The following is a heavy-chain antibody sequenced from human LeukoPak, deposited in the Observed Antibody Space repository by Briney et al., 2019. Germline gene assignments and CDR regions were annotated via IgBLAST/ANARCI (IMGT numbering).Heavy chain of an antibody. CDR3: ARFTTVVPAFWYFDL. Sequence: SETLSLTCTVSGASISNYYWSWIRQPPGKGLEWIGYIFYSGSNKYNPSLKSQVTISLDASKNQFSLQLRSVTAADTAVYYCARFTTVVPAFWYFDLWGRGTLVTVSS. V-gene: IGHV4-59*08. CDR2: IFYSGSN. J-gene: IGHJ2*01. D-gene: IGHD4-23*01. CDR1: GASISNYY.